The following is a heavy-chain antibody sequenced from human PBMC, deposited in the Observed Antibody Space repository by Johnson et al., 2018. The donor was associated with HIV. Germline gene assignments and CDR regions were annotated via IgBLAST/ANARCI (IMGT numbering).Heavy chain of an antibody. J-gene: IGHJ3*02. CDR3: TTGDAAAPFAAFDS. CDR1: GFTFSSYA. CDR2: ISGSGGST. D-gene: IGHD6-13*01. V-gene: IGHV3-23*04. Sequence: VQLVESGGGVVQPGGSLRLSCAASGFTFSSYAMSWVRQAPGKGLEWVSAISGSGGSTYYADSVKGRFTISRDNSKNTLYLQMNSLRAEDTAVYYCTTGDAAAPFAAFDSWGQGTMVTVSS.